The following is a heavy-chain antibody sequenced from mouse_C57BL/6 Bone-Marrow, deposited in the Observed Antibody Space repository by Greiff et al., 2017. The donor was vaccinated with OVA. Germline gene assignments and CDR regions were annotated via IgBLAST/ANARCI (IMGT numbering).Heavy chain of an antibody. CDR1: GFSLTSYG. V-gene: IGHV2-2*01. CDR3: ARLPLYYYGSSY. J-gene: IGHJ4*01. Sequence: VQLQQSGPGLVQPSQSLSITCTVSGFSLTSYGVHWVRQSPGKGLEWLGVIWSGGSTDYNAAFISRLSISKDNSKSQVFFKMNSLQAYDTAIYYCARLPLYYYGSSYWGQGTSVTVSS. CDR2: IWSGGST. D-gene: IGHD1-1*01.